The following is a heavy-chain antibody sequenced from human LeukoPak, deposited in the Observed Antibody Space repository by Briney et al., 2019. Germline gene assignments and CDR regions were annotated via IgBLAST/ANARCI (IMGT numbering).Heavy chain of an antibody. V-gene: IGHV4-39*02. CDR3: ARAPDPDSSGWSYFDC. Sequence: KPSETLATLCTVSGDSIGSSRYYWGWIRQPPGKGLEWIWSVYYTGTTYYNPSLKSRVTISVDTSKNHFSRKLSSVTAADTAVYYCARAPDPDSSGWSYFDCWGQGTPVTVSS. D-gene: IGHD6-19*01. CDR1: GDSIGSSRYY. J-gene: IGHJ4*02. CDR2: VYYTGTT.